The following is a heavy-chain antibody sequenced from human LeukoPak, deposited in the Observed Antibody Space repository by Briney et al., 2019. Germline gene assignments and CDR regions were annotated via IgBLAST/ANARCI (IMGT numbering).Heavy chain of an antibody. CDR1: GGSISSYY. J-gene: IGHJ5*02. CDR2: IYYSGST. V-gene: IGHV4-59*01. Sequence: SETLSLTCTVSGGSISSYYWSWIRQPPGKGLEWIGYIYYSGSTNYNPSLKSRVTISVDTSKNQFSLKLSSVTAADTAVYYCARERVVPDQHVNWFDPWGQGTLVTVSS. CDR3: ARERVVPDQHVNWFDP. D-gene: IGHD2-2*01.